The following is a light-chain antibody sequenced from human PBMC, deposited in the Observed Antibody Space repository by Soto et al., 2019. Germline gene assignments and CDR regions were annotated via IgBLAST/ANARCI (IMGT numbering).Light chain of an antibody. CDR1: PAIASF. V-gene: IGKV1-9*01. CDR3: QQLNGSPWT. J-gene: IGKJ1*01. Sequence: IQLTQSPSSLSASVGDRVTIPCRASPAIASFLAWYQQKPGTAPKLLIYDAATLQSGVPSRFSGSRSGTEYTLTIGSLQPEDFATYYCQQLNGSPWTFGQGTKVDIK. CDR2: DAA.